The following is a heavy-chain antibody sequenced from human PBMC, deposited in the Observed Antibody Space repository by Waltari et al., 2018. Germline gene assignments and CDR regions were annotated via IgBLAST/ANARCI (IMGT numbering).Heavy chain of an antibody. D-gene: IGHD2-8*01. CDR1: GGTFSSYA. J-gene: IGHJ6*02. CDR3: ASGLSDIVLMVYAPGPGAYYYGMDV. Sequence: QVQLVQPGAEVKKPGSSVKVSCKASGGTFSSYAISWVRQAPGQGLEWMGGIIPIFGTANYAQKFQGRVTMTADESTSTAYRELSSLRSEDTAVYYCASGLSDIVLMVYAPGPGAYYYGMDVWGQGTTVTVSS. V-gene: IGHV1-69*12. CDR2: IIPIFGTA.